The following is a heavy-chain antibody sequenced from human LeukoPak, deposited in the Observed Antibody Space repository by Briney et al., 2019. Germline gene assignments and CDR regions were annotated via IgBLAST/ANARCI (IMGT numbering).Heavy chain of an antibody. Sequence: SETLSLTCTVSGASISSYYWTWIRQAPGKGLEWIGYIYYSGSTNYNPSLKSRLTISVDTSKSQFSLKLSSVTAADTAVYYCAGSSYYYGADALDIWGQGTMVTVSS. CDR2: IYYSGST. CDR1: GASISSYY. J-gene: IGHJ3*02. CDR3: AGSSYYYGADALDI. V-gene: IGHV4-59*01. D-gene: IGHD3-10*01.